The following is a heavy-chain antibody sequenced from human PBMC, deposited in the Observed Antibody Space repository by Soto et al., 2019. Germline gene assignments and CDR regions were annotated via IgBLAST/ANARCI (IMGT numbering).Heavy chain of an antibody. Sequence: SETLSLTCAVYGGFFSGYYWSWILQPPGKGLEWIGEINHSGSTNYNPSLKSRVTISVDTSKNQFSLKLSSVTAADTAVYYCARAEYSSSPDEIYYYYYMDVWGKGTTVTVSS. CDR1: GGFFSGYY. J-gene: IGHJ6*03. CDR3: ARAEYSSSPDEIYYYYYMDV. CDR2: INHSGST. V-gene: IGHV4-34*01. D-gene: IGHD6-6*01.